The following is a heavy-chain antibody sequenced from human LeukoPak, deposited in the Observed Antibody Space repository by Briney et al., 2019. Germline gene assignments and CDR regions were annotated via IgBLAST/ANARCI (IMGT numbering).Heavy chain of an antibody. V-gene: IGHV3-7*01. D-gene: IGHD4-17*01. CDR3: AREQCEGHGDCYFNS. CDR1: GFTFSRYW. Sequence: GGSLRLSCAASGFTFSRYWMSWVRQGPRKGLEWVANIKQDGSETYYVGSVKGRFTISRDNAKNSLYLQMNSLRAEDTAVYYCAREQCEGHGDCYFNSWGQGTLVTVSS. J-gene: IGHJ4*02. CDR2: IKQDGSET.